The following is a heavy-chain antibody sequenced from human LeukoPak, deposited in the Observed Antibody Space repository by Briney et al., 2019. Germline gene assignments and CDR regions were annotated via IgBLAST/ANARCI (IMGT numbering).Heavy chain of an antibody. CDR3: ARDPSRYGSAEYFQH. Sequence: ASVKVSCKASGYTFTSFGISWVRQAPGQGLEWMGWISAYNANTNFAQNLQGRVTMTTDTSTSTAYMELRSLRSDDTAVYYCARDPSRYGSAEYFQHWGQGTLVTVSS. CDR1: GYTFTSFG. V-gene: IGHV1-18*01. J-gene: IGHJ1*01. CDR2: ISAYNANT. D-gene: IGHD5-18*01.